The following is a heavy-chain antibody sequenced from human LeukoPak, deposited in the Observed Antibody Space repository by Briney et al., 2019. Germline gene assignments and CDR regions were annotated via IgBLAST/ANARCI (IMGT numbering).Heavy chain of an antibody. J-gene: IGHJ5*02. CDR2: INTNTGNP. CDR1: GYTFTSYA. CDR3: ARNSIRSCSRANWFDP. D-gene: IGHD6-13*01. Sequence: ASVKVSCKASGYTFTSYAMNWVRQAPGQGLEWMGWINTNTGNPTYAQGFTGRFVFSLDTSVSTAYLQISSLKAEDTAVYYCARNSIRSCSRANWFDPWGQGTLVTVSS. V-gene: IGHV7-4-1*02.